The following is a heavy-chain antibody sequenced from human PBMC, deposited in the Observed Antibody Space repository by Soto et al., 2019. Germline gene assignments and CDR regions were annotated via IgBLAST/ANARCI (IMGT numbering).Heavy chain of an antibody. V-gene: IGHV3-9*01. J-gene: IGHJ4*02. Sequence: EVQLVESGGGLVQPGRSLRLSCAASGFTFDDYAMHWVRQAPGKGLEWVSGISWNSGSIGYADSVKGRFTISRDNAKNSLYLQMNSLRADDTALYYCSKDKTLSGWYAFDYLGQGTLVSVSS. D-gene: IGHD6-19*01. CDR2: ISWNSGSI. CDR1: GFTFDDYA. CDR3: SKDKTLSGWYAFDY.